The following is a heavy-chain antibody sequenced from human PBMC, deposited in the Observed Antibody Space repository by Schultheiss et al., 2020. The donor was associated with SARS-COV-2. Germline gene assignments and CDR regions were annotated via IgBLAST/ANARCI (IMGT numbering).Heavy chain of an antibody. D-gene: IGHD6-13*01. CDR3: ARVRIAWYSSRGCWFDP. CDR2: ISHRGST. Sequence: GSLRLSCAVYGGSFSGYYWSWIRQPPGEGLEWIGEISHRGSTNYNPSLKSRVTISLDTSKNQFSLKLRSVTAADTAVYYCARVRIAWYSSRGCWFDPWGHGTLATVSS. V-gene: IGHV4-34*01. CDR1: GGSFSGYY. J-gene: IGHJ5*02.